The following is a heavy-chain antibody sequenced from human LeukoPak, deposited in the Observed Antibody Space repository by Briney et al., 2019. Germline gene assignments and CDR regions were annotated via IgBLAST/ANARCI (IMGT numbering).Heavy chain of an antibody. CDR2: IHSSGST. Sequence: SETLSLACTVSGGSISNYYWSWIRQSAGKGLEWIGRIHSSGSTNFNPSLRSRVTMSADTSKHQFSLWLTSVTAADTALYYCARGIATITQDSFDVWGLGTMVTVSS. CDR1: GGSISNYY. D-gene: IGHD1-26*01. V-gene: IGHV4-4*07. CDR3: ARGIATITQDSFDV. J-gene: IGHJ3*01.